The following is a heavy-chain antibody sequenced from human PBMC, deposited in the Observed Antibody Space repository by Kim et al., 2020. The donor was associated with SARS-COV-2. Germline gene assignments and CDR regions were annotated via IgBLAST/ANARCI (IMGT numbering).Heavy chain of an antibody. Sequence: ASVKVSCKASGYTFTGYYMHWVRQAPGQGLEWMGRINPNSGGTNYAQKFQGRVTMTRDTSISTAYMELSRLRSDDTAVYYCARVRSPYSSGWLYYYGMDVWGQGTTVTVSS. J-gene: IGHJ6*02. CDR3: ARVRSPYSSGWLYYYGMDV. CDR1: GYTFTGYY. CDR2: INPNSGGT. D-gene: IGHD6-19*01. V-gene: IGHV1-2*06.